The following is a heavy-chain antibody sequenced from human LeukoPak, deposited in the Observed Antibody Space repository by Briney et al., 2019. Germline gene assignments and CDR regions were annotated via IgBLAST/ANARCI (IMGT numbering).Heavy chain of an antibody. J-gene: IGHJ5*02. Sequence: GESLKISCKGSGYSINNYWIGWVRQMPGKGLEWMGIIYPADSDIRYSPSFQGQVTISADKSISTAYLQWSSLKASDTAMYYCARQEYCSGGSCYTWFDPWDQGTLVTVSS. CDR1: GYSINNYW. CDR3: ARQEYCSGGSCYTWFDP. D-gene: IGHD2-15*01. CDR2: IYPADSDI. V-gene: IGHV5-51*01.